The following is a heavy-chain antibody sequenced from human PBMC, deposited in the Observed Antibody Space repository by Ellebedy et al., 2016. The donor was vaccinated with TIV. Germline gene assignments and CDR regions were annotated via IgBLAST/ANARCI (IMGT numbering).Heavy chain of an antibody. J-gene: IGHJ4*02. CDR1: GFTFTVYS. Sequence: GESLKISCAASGFTFTVYSMNWVRQAPGKGLEWISYIGSYGNTKYYADSVKGRFTISRDNAKTSLFLQMDSLRAEDTAVYYCARDSNWAFDYWGQGNLVTVSS. CDR2: IGSYGNTK. V-gene: IGHV3-48*04. CDR3: ARDSNWAFDY. D-gene: IGHD6-13*01.